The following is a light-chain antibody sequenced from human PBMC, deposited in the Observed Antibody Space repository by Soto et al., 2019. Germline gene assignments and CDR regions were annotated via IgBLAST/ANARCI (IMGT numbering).Light chain of an antibody. CDR3: QQANSFPWT. J-gene: IGKJ1*01. CDR2: AAS. Sequence: DIQMTQSPSSVSASVGDRVTITCRASQGIGSWLAWYQQKPGKAPTLLIYAASSLQSGVPSRFSGSGSGTDFTLTISSLQPEDFATYDCQQANSFPWTFGQGTKVEIK. V-gene: IGKV1-12*01. CDR1: QGIGSW.